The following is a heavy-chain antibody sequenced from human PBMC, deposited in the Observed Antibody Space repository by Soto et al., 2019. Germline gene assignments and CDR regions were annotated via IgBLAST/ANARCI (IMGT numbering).Heavy chain of an antibody. CDR1: GGSISSGGYS. D-gene: IGHD3-22*01. CDR3: ARSPDYYDSSGYLGSFDY. V-gene: IGHV4-30-2*02. CDR2: IYHSGST. J-gene: IGHJ4*02. Sequence: PSETLSLTCAVSGGSISSGGYSWSWIRQPPGKGLEWIGYIYHSGSTYYNPSLKSRVTISVDTSKNQFSLKLSSVTAADTAVYYFARSPDYYDSSGYLGSFDYWGRGTLVTVSS.